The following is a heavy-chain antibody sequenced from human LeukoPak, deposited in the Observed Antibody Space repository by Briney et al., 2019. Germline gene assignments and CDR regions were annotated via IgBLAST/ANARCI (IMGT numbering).Heavy chain of an antibody. V-gene: IGHV3-21*01. D-gene: IGHD6-6*01. CDR3: ARAFLVAARPIIDY. Sequence: PGGSLRLSCAASGFTLSDYAMNWVRQAPGKGLEWVSSISSSSTYMYYADSVKGRFTISRDNAKNSLYLQLNSLRAEDTAVYYCARAFLVAARPIIDYWGQGTLVTVSS. CDR2: ISSSSTYM. J-gene: IGHJ4*02. CDR1: GFTLSDYA.